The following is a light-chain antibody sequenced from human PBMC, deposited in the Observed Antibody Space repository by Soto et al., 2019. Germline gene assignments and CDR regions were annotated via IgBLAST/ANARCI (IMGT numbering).Light chain of an antibody. V-gene: IGLV2-14*01. CDR2: DVS. Sequence: QSVLTQPASVSGSPGQSITISCTGTSSDVGGYKYVSWYQQHPGKDPKLMIYDVSNRPSGVSNRFSGSKSGNTASLTISGLQAEDEADYYCSSYTSSSTLVFGGGTKLTV. J-gene: IGLJ2*01. CDR1: SSDVGGYKY. CDR3: SSYTSSSTLV.